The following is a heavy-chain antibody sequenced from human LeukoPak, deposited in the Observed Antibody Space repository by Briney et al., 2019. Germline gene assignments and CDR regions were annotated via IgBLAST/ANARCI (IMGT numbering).Heavy chain of an antibody. J-gene: IGHJ4*02. CDR3: ARDAKGHFDY. Sequence: SETLSLTCTVSGGSISSYYWSWIRQPPGKGLEWIGYIYYSGSTNYNPSLKSRVTISVDTSKNQFSLKLSSVTAADTAVYYCARDAKGHFDYWGQGTLVTVSS. CDR2: IYYSGST. V-gene: IGHV4-59*01. CDR1: GGSISSYY.